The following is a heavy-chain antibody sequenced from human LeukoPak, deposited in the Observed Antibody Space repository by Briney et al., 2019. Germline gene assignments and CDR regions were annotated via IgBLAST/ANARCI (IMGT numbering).Heavy chain of an antibody. CDR2: IIPIFGTA. J-gene: IGHJ4*02. Sequence: SVKVSCKASGGTFSSYAISWARQAPGQGLEWMGRIIPIFGTANYAQKFQGRVTITTDESTSTAYMELSSLRSEDTAVYYCAREVAAAGTSRGSFDYWGQGTLVTVSS. CDR1: GGTFSSYA. V-gene: IGHV1-69*05. CDR3: AREVAAAGTSRGSFDY. D-gene: IGHD6-13*01.